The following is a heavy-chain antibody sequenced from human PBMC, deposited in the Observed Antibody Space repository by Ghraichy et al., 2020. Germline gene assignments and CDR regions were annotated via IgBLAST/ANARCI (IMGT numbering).Heavy chain of an antibody. D-gene: IGHD2-15*01. CDR1: GFTFSSYS. Sequence: GGSLRLSCAASGFTFSSYSMNWVRQAPGKGLEWVSSISSSSSYIYYADSVKGRFTISRDNAKNSLYLQMNSLRAEDTAVYYCARDLSVVGGRIDAFDIWGQGTMVNVSS. CDR3: ARDLSVVGGRIDAFDI. V-gene: IGHV3-21*01. J-gene: IGHJ3*02. CDR2: ISSSSSYI.